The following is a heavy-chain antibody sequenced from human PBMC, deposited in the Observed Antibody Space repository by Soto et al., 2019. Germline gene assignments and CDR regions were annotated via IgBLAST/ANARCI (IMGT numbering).Heavy chain of an antibody. CDR1: GGSIRNSDYY. CDR3: ARRLRTGKYFDY. J-gene: IGHJ4*02. CDR2: TSYSGAS. V-gene: IGHV4-39*01. D-gene: IGHD1-1*01. Sequence: SETLSLTCTVSGGSIRNSDYYWVWIRQPPGKGLEWIGSTSYSGASYYNPSLRSRITFSVDTSENQFSVRLSSVTGADTAVYYCARRLRTGKYFDYWGQGTLVTVSS.